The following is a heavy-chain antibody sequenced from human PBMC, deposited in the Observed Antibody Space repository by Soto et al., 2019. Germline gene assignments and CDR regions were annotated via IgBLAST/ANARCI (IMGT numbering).Heavy chain of an antibody. CDR3: AKDGAVYDFWSGYCPH. CDR2: ISYDGSNK. Sequence: QVQLVESGGGVVQPGRSLRLSCAASGFTFSSYGMHWVRQAPGKGLEWVAVISYDGSNKYYADSVKGRFTISRDNSKNTLYLQMNSLRAEDTAVYYCAKDGAVYDFWSGYCPHRGQGTLVTVSS. CDR1: GFTFSSYG. V-gene: IGHV3-30*18. D-gene: IGHD3-3*01. J-gene: IGHJ4*02.